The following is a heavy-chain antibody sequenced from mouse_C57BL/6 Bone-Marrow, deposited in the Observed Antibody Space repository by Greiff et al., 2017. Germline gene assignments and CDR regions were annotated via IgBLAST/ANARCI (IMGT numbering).Heavy chain of an antibody. Sequence: VKLQQPGAELVKPGASVKMSCKASGYTFTSYWITWVKQRPGQGLEWIGDIYPGSGSTNYNEKFKSKATLTVDTSSSTAYMQLSSLTSEDSAVYYCARGGYYYGSGYFDVWGTGTTVTVSS. CDR2: IYPGSGST. J-gene: IGHJ1*03. CDR1: GYTFTSYW. CDR3: ARGGYYYGSGYFDV. V-gene: IGHV1-55*01. D-gene: IGHD1-1*01.